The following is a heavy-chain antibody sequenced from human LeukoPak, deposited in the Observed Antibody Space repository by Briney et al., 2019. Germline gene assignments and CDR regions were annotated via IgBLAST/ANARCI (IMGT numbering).Heavy chain of an antibody. J-gene: IGHJ4*02. CDR1: GGSISSSSYY. CDR2: IYYSGST. CDR3: ASRKLGNDY. D-gene: IGHD7-27*01. Sequence: PSETLSLTCTVSGGSISSSSYYWGWIRQPPGKGLEWIGSIYYSGSTYYNPSLKSRVTISIDTSKNQFSLKLSSVTAADTAVYYCASRKLGNDYWGQGTLVTVSS. V-gene: IGHV4-39*07.